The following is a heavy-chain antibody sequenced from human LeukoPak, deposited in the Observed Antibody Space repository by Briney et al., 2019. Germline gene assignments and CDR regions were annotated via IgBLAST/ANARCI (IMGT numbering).Heavy chain of an antibody. CDR3: ARLWDFIVVVPAVTNWFDP. CDR2: IYYSGST. CDR1: GGSISSSSYY. Sequence: SETLSLTCTVSGGSISSSSYYWGWIRQPPGKGLEWIGNIYYSGSTYYNPSLKSRVTVSVDTSKNQFSLKLSSVTAADTAVYYCARLWDFIVVVPAVTNWFDPWGQGTLVTVSS. V-gene: IGHV4-39*01. D-gene: IGHD2-2*01. J-gene: IGHJ5*02.